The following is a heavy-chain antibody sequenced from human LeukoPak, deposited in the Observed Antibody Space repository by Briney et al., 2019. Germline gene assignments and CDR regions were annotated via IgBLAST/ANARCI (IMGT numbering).Heavy chain of an antibody. CDR2: INHSGST. CDR3: ASLSRPGYSGSYYSFDY. J-gene: IGHJ4*02. Sequence: SETLSLTCAVYGGSFSGYYWSWIRQPPGKGLEWIGEINHSGSTNYNPSLKSRVTISVDTSKNQFSLKLSSVTAADTAVYYCASLSRPGYSGSYYSFDYWGQGTLVTVSS. V-gene: IGHV4-34*01. CDR1: GGSFSGYY. D-gene: IGHD1-26*01.